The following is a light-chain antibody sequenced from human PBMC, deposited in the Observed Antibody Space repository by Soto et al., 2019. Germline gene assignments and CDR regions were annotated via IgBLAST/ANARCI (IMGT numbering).Light chain of an antibody. CDR3: TSFTTMSTGV. Sequence: QSALTQPASVSGSPGQSITISCTGTSSDVGGYNYVSWFQQHPGKAPKLKIYEVSNRPSGVSNRFSGSKSGNTASLTISELHAEDEADYYCTSFTTMSTGVFGGGTKLTVL. V-gene: IGLV2-14*01. CDR2: EVS. CDR1: SSDVGGYNY. J-gene: IGLJ3*02.